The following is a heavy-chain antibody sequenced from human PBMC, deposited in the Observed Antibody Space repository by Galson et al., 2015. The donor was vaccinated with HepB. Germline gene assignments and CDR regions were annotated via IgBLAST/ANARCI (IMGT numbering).Heavy chain of an antibody. CDR1: GFTFSSYG. J-gene: IGHJ6*02. Sequence: SLRLSCAASGFTFSSYGMHWVRQAPGKGLEWVAVIWYDGSNKYYADTVKGRFTISRDNSKNTLYLQMNSLRAEDTAVYYCARYRGNYYDSSGFYYYYSMDAWGQGTTVTVSS. D-gene: IGHD3-22*01. V-gene: IGHV3-33*08. CDR2: IWYDGSNK. CDR3: ARYRGNYYDSSGFYYYYSMDA.